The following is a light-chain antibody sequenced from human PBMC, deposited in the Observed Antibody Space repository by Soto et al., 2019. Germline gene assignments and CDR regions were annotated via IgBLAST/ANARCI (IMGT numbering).Light chain of an antibody. V-gene: IGLV2-14*01. J-gene: IGLJ2*01. Sequence: QSALTQPASVSGSPGQSITISCTGTSSDVGGYNYVSWYQQHPGKAPKLMIYDVSNRPSGVSKRFSGCKSGNTASLTSSGLQAEDEADYYCSSYTSSITVVFGGGTKVTVL. CDR2: DVS. CDR1: SSDVGGYNY. CDR3: SSYTSSITVV.